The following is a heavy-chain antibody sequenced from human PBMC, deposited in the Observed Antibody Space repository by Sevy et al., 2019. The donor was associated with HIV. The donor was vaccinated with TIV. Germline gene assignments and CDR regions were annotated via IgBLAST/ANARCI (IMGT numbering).Heavy chain of an antibody. CDR2: LSGYGGST. V-gene: IGHV3-23*01. Sequence: GGSLRLSCAASGFTFSSYAMSWVRQAPGKGLEWVSGLSGYGGSTYYADSVKGRFTISRDNSKNTLYLQMNSLRAEDTAVYYCAKDRITMIVDALDVWGQGTMVTVSS. CDR3: AKDRITMIVDALDV. D-gene: IGHD3-22*01. J-gene: IGHJ3*01. CDR1: GFTFSSYA.